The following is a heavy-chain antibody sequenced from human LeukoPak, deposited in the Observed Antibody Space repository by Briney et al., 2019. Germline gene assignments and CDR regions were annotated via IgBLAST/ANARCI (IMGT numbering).Heavy chain of an antibody. Sequence: ASVKVSCKASGYTFTGYYMHWVRQAPGQGLEWVGWIKPNSGSTNYAQKFQGRVTMTRDTSISTAYMELSRLRSDDTAVYYSASVVSRYCSSTSCPFDYWGQGTLVTVSS. V-gene: IGHV1-2*02. CDR1: GYTFTGYY. CDR3: ASVVSRYCSSTSCPFDY. J-gene: IGHJ4*02. D-gene: IGHD2-2*01. CDR2: IKPNSGST.